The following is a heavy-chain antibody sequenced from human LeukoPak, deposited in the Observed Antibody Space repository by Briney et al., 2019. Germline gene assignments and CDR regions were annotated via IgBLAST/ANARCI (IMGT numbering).Heavy chain of an antibody. Sequence: GGSLRLSCAASGFTFDDYAMHWVRQAPGKGLEWVSGISWNSGSIGYADSVKGRFTISRDNAKNSLYLQMNSLRAEDTAVYYCASPARDGYNDGISYYYGMDVWGQGTTVTVSS. CDR2: ISWNSGSI. CDR3: ASPARDGYNDGISYYYGMDV. CDR1: GFTFDDYA. D-gene: IGHD5-24*01. J-gene: IGHJ6*02. V-gene: IGHV3-9*01.